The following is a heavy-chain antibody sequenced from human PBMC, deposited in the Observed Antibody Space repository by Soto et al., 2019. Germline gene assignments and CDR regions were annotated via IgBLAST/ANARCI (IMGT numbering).Heavy chain of an antibody. CDR3: ARDIGSYAYGEGY. CDR2: VYSSGTT. V-gene: IGHV4-4*07. CDR1: GGSINSYW. Sequence: QVQLQESGPGLVKPSETLSLTCSVSGGSINSYWWSWIRQPAGKGLEWIGRVYSSGTTDYNPSLNSRATLSVETSKSLFSLKLSSVTAADTAVYYCARDIGSYAYGEGYWGQGIQVTVSS. D-gene: IGHD3-10*01. J-gene: IGHJ4*02.